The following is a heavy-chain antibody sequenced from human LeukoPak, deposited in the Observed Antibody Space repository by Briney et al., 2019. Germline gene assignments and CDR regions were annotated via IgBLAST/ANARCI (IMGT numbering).Heavy chain of an antibody. V-gene: IGHV1-24*01. D-gene: IGHD1-26*01. CDR1: GYTLTELS. J-gene: IGHJ4*02. CDR3: ARSGSYGAFDY. Sequence: ASVTVSCKVSGYTLTELSMHWVRQAPGKGLEWMGGFDPEDGETIYAQKFQGRVTITTDESTSTAYMELSSLRSEDTAVYYCARSGSYGAFDYWGQGTLVTVSS. CDR2: FDPEDGET.